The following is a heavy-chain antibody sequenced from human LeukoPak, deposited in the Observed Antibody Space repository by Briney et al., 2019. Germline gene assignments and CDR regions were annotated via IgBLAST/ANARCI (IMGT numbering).Heavy chain of an antibody. V-gene: IGHV4-39*07. CDR2: IYYSGST. Sequence: SETLSLTCTVSGGSISSGSYYWSWIRQAPGKGLEWIGSIYYSGSTYYNPSLKSRVTISVDTSKNQFSLKLSSVTAADTAVYYCVRGYSYGYPYYYYYMDVWGKGTTVTVSS. J-gene: IGHJ6*03. CDR3: VRGYSYGYPYYYYYMDV. D-gene: IGHD5-18*01. CDR1: GGSISSGSYY.